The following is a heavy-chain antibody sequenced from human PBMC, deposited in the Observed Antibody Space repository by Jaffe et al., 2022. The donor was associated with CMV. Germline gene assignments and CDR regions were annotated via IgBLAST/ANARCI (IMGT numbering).Heavy chain of an antibody. D-gene: IGHD3-10*01. CDR2: ISSRSGYI. CDR1: GFSFGDFS. V-gene: IGHV3-21*01. J-gene: IGHJ5*02. Sequence: EVQLVESGGGLVKPGGSLRLSCAASGFSFGDFSMNWVRQAPGKGLEWVSSISSRSGYIFYAASVKGRITLSRDNAKNSLYLQMNSLRDEDTAVYYCTKGRSTSVGSWFDPWGQGTLVTVSS. CDR3: TKGRSTSVGSWFDP.